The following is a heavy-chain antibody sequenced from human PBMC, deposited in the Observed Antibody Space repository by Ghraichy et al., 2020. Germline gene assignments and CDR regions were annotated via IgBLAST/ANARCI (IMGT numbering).Heavy chain of an antibody. CDR3: ARDPRIFGVADPVYYYYYMDV. CDR2: IYSGGST. CDR1: GFTVSSNY. V-gene: IGHV3-53*01. D-gene: IGHD3-3*01. Sequence: VGSLRLSCAASGFTVSSNYMSWVRQAPGKGLEWVSVIYSGGSTYYADSVKGRFTISRDNSKNTLYLQMNSLRAEDTAVYYCARDPRIFGVADPVYYYYYMDVWGKGTTVTVSS. J-gene: IGHJ6*03.